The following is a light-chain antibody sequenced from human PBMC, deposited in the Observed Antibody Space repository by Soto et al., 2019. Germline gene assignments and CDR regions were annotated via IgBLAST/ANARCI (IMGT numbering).Light chain of an antibody. V-gene: IGLV2-14*03. CDR3: CSYTTSNTRQIV. CDR2: DVS. Sequence: QSALTQPASVSGSPGQSSTISCTSTSSDVGGYNYVSWYQHHPGKAPKLMIYDVSNRPSGVSNRFSGSKSGNTASLTISGLQPEDEADYYCCSYTTSNTRQIVFGTGTKVTVL. J-gene: IGLJ1*01. CDR1: SSDVGGYNY.